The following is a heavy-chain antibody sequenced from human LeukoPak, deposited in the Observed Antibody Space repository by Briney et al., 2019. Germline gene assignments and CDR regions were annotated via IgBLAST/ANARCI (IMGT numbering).Heavy chain of an antibody. D-gene: IGHD2-21*01. CDR2: FDPEDGET. J-gene: IGHJ3*02. CDR1: GYRFTSYY. V-gene: IGHV1-24*01. CDR3: ATGLRRSSEAFDI. Sequence: GASVKVSCKASGYRFTSYYINWVRQAPGKGLEWMGGFDPEDGETIYAQKFQGRVTMTEDTSTDTAYMELSSLRSEDTAVYYCATGLRRSSEAFDIWGQGTMVTVSS.